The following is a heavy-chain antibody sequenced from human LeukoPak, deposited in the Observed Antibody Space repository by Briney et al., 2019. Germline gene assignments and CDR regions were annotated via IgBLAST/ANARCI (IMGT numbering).Heavy chain of an antibody. D-gene: IGHD6-13*01. V-gene: IGHV6-1*01. CDR2: TYYRSKWYN. J-gene: IGHJ4*02. Sequence: SQTLSLTCAISGDSVFSNSAAWNWIRQSPTRGLEWLGRTYYRSKWYNDYAVSVKSRIIIHPDTSKNQFSLQLNSVTPEGTAVYYCARGYSSSIDYWGQGTLVTVSS. CDR3: ARGYSSSIDY. CDR1: GDSVFSNSAA.